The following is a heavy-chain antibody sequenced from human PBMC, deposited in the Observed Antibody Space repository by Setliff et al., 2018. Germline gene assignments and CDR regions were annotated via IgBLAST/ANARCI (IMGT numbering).Heavy chain of an antibody. Sequence: LSLTCGVYGESISDSYWSWVRQAPGKGLEWVANIKEDGSEKYYVDSVKGRFTISRDNAKNSLDLQMDSLRGEDTAVYYCVRDRWKVMVNKGDDAFDLWGQGTMVTVSS. CDR2: IKEDGSEK. J-gene: IGHJ3*01. CDR3: VRDRWKVMVNKGDDAFDL. V-gene: IGHV3-7*01. D-gene: IGHD5-18*01. CDR1: GESISDSY.